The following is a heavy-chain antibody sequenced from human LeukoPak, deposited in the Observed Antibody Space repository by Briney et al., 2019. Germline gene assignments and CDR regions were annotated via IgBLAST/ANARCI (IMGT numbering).Heavy chain of an antibody. Sequence: ECLKVSCKGSADSVTTYWIDWVRQMTGKSLEWMGAIYPGDSDTSYRPSFQGKVTISADKSISTAFLQWSSLRASDTAMYYCARRMVRGVITSPFDSWGQGTLVTVSS. V-gene: IGHV5-51*01. D-gene: IGHD3-10*01. CDR3: ARRMVRGVITSPFDS. CDR2: IYPGDSDT. J-gene: IGHJ4*02. CDR1: ADSVTTYW.